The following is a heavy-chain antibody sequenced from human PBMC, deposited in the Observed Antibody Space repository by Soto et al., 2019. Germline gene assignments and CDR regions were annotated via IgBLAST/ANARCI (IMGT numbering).Heavy chain of an antibody. J-gene: IGHJ1*01. Sequence: QVQLQESGPGLVKPSETLSLTCSVSSGSVSSGPSYWSWIGQPPGRGLEWIGHVYSSGSTNYNPSLTCRVSIAVDTPKNRFYLTLPSVTAAGTVMCHWAKDSKAAGYHDWAHGPLVSISS. CDR3: AKDSKAAGYHD. D-gene: IGHD4-4*01. V-gene: IGHV4-61*01. CDR2: VYSSGST. CDR1: SGSVSSGPSY.